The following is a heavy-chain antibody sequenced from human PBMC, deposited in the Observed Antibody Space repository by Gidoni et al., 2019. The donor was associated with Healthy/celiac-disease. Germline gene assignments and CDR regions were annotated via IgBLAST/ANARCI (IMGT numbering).Heavy chain of an antibody. Sequence: QVQLVQSGAAVKTPVASVKVSCKASGYTFTSYHMHWVRQAPGQGLEWRGIINPSGGSKSYAQKFQGRVTMNRETSTRTVYMELSSLRAEDTAVYYCASGGDTTGNPRAWGQGTTVTVSS. CDR1: GYTFTSYH. CDR2: INPSGGSK. D-gene: IGHD1-1*01. J-gene: IGHJ6*02. V-gene: IGHV1-46*01. CDR3: ASGGDTTGNPRA.